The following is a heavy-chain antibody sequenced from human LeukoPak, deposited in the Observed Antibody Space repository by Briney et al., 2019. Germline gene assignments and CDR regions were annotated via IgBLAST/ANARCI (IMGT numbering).Heavy chain of an antibody. CDR2: IYYSGST. Sequence: PSETLSLTCAVSGGSISSGGYSCSWIRQPPGKGLEWIGYIYYSGSTNYNPSLKSRVTISVDTSKNQFSLKLSSVTAADTAVYYCARQVMVYALGDWGQGTLVTVSS. CDR3: ARQVMVYALGD. CDR1: GGSISSGGYS. D-gene: IGHD2-8*01. J-gene: IGHJ4*02. V-gene: IGHV4-61*08.